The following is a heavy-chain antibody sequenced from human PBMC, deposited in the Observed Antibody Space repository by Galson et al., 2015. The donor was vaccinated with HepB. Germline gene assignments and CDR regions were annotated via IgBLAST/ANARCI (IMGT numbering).Heavy chain of an antibody. Sequence: SLRLSCAASGFTFSSYSMNWVRQAPGKGLEWVSSTSSSSSYIYYADSVKGRFTIPRDNAKNSLYLQMNSLRAEDTAVYYCAIDYGDYPNYGMDVWGQGTTVTVSS. CDR2: TSSSSSYI. CDR1: GFTFSSYS. V-gene: IGHV3-21*01. J-gene: IGHJ6*02. CDR3: AIDYGDYPNYGMDV. D-gene: IGHD4-17*01.